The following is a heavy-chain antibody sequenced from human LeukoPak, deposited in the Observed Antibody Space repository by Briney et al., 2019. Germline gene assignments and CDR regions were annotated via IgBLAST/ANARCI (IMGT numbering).Heavy chain of an antibody. Sequence: SETLSLTCTVSGGSISRDYWNWIRQPPGKGLKWIGDIDYSGRTNYNPSLKSRVTISVDTSKNQFSLKLSPVTAADTAVYYCARHLWRGGTTDSFDIWGQGTMVSVSS. CDR2: IDYSGRT. CDR3: ARHLWRGGTTDSFDI. V-gene: IGHV4-59*08. J-gene: IGHJ3*02. CDR1: GGSISRDY. D-gene: IGHD3-10*01.